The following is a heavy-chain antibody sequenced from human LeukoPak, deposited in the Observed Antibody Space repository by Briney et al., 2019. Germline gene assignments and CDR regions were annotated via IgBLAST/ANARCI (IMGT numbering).Heavy chain of an antibody. CDR1: ELTVSSNY. D-gene: IGHD6-19*01. CDR3: ARGGTPGYSTGWIDH. V-gene: IGHV3-53*05. Sequence: GGSLRLSCAASELTVSSNYMSWVCQAPGKGLEWVSVIYSGGSTYYADSVKGRFIISRDNSRNTLYLQMNSLRAEDTAMYHCARGGTPGYSTGWIDHWGQGTLVTVSS. J-gene: IGHJ4*02. CDR2: IYSGGST.